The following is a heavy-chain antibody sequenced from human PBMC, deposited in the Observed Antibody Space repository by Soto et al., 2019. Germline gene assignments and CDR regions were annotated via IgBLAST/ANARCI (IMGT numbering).Heavy chain of an antibody. CDR2: INPNSGGT. V-gene: IGHV1-2*02. CDR1: GYTFTGYY. D-gene: IGHD3-22*01. J-gene: IGHJ4*02. Sequence: PSVKVSCKASGYTFTGYYMHWVRQAPGQGLEWMGWINPNSGGTNYAQKFQGRVTMTRDTSISTAYMELSRLRSDDTAVYYCARFGFDSSGYNFDYWGQGTLVTVSS. CDR3: ARFGFDSSGYNFDY.